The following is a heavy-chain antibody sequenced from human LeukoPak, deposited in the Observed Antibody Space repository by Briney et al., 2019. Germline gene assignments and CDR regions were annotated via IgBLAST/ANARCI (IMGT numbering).Heavy chain of an antibody. V-gene: IGHV1-8*03. J-gene: IGHJ4*02. CDR2: MNPNSGYA. Sequence: ASVKVSCRASGYSFSTYDIIWVRQATGQGLEWMGWMNPNSGYAGYAQKFQGRVTNTRDTSINTACMELSSLRSEDTAVYYCARSSAWRNFDYWGQGTLVTVSS. D-gene: IGHD6-25*01. CDR3: ARSSAWRNFDY. CDR1: GYSFSTYD.